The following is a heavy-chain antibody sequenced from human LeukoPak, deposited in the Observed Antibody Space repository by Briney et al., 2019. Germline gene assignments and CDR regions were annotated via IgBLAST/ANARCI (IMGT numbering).Heavy chain of an antibody. J-gene: IGHJ4*02. CDR3: ARGYYDSSGYWLSYFDY. CDR2: IYFSGCT. Sequence: SETLSLTCTVSGGSMTSRNYYWSWIRQPPGKGLEWIGYIYFSGCTNYNPSLKSRVTISIDTSKNQFSPKLSSVTAADTAVYYCARGYYDSSGYWLSYFDYWGQGTLVTVSS. D-gene: IGHD3-22*01. CDR1: GGSMTSRNYY. V-gene: IGHV4-61*01.